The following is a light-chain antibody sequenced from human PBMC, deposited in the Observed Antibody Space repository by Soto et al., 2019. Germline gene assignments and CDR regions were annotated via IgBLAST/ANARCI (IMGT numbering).Light chain of an antibody. V-gene: IGKV3-11*01. CDR3: QQGSNWPIT. CDR1: QSVSSY. J-gene: IGKJ5*01. Sequence: EIVLTQSPATLSLSPGERATLSCRASQSVSSYLAWFRQRPGQAPRLLIYDASNRATGIPPRFTGSGSGTDFTLTISSLEPEDFAVYYCQQGSNWPITFGQGTRLDIK. CDR2: DAS.